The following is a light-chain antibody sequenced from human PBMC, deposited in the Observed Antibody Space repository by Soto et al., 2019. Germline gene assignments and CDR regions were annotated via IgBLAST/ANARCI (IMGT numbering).Light chain of an antibody. V-gene: IGKV1-5*03. J-gene: IGKJ1*01. CDR3: KQYNGYGSWT. Sequence: DIQMTQSPSTLSASVGDRVTITCRASQSISSWMAWYQQKPGKAPKLLIYKPSTLESGVPSRCSGSASGTEFTLTISSLQPDDFATYYCKQYNGYGSWTFGQGTKVEIK. CDR1: QSISSW. CDR2: KPS.